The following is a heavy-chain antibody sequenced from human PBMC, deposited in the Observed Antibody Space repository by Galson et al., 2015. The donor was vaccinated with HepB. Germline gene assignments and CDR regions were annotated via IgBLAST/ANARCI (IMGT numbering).Heavy chain of an antibody. J-gene: IGHJ2*01. Sequence: LRPPCAAPGFTFRNYRLPWVRPAPGKGPEWGAVIWYDESNKYYADCVKGRFTIHRDNTKNTLFVQMKSQRAEDRDVYYCARGGDAYNNYWYFNHWGRGTLVIVSS. V-gene: IGHV3-33*01. D-gene: IGHD5-24*01. CDR2: IWYDESNK. CDR3: ARGGDAYNNYWYFNH. CDR1: GFTFRNYR.